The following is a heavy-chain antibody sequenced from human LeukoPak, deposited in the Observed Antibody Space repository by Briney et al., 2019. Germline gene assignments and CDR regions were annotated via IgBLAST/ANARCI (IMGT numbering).Heavy chain of an antibody. CDR3: ARAFYEYSSSWRDAFDI. Sequence: GASVKVSCKASGGTFSSYAISWVRQAPGQGLEWMGGIIPISGTANYAQKFQGRVTITTDESTSTAYMELSSLRSEDTAVYYCARAFYEYSSSWRDAFDIWGQGTMVTVSS. CDR1: GGTFSSYA. V-gene: IGHV1-69*05. J-gene: IGHJ3*02. D-gene: IGHD6-13*01. CDR2: IIPISGTA.